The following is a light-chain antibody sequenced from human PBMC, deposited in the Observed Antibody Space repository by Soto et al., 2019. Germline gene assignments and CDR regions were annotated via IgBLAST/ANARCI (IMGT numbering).Light chain of an antibody. J-gene: IGKJ1*01. V-gene: IGKV3-20*01. CDR3: QKYYSSPR. CDR1: QSVNSAY. Sequence: EIVLTQSPGTLSLSPGDRATLSCRASQSVNSAYLAWYQQKPGQAPRLLIYGASSRFTGVPDWFGGSGSGTDFTLTISRLEPEDFAVYYCQKYYSSPRFGQGTKVEIK. CDR2: GAS.